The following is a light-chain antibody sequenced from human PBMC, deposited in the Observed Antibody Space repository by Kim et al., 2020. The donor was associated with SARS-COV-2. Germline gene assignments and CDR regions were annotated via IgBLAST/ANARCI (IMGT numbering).Light chain of an antibody. CDR2: DVN. CDR3: GSYTTSSTYV. V-gene: IGLV2-14*03. CDR1: RSDIGVYDY. J-gene: IGLJ1*01. Sequence: GQSITFSCTGTRSDIGVYDYVSWYQHHPGKAPKVIINDVNTRPSGVSDRFSGAKSGNAASLTISGLQAEDEADYYCGSYTTSSTYVFGTGTKVTVL.